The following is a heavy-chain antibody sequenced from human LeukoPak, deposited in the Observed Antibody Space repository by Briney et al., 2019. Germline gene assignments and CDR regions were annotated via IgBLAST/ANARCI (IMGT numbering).Heavy chain of an antibody. Sequence: PSETLSLTCAVSGYSITSGYYWAWIRQPPGKGLEWIGSVYHSGSTSYNPSLKSRLTISVDMSKDQFSLKLNSVTAADTAVYYCARGMTTVTTPDYWGQGTLVTASS. CDR1: GYSITSGYY. D-gene: IGHD4-17*01. V-gene: IGHV4-38-2*01. CDR2: VYHSGST. J-gene: IGHJ4*02. CDR3: ARGMTTVTTPDY.